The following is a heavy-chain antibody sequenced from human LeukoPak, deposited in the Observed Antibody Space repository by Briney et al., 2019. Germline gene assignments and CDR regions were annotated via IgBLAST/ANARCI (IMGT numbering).Heavy chain of an antibody. D-gene: IGHD1-14*01. Sequence: GASLRLSCEASGFTFSSYEMHWVRQAPGQGLEWVSYISSSGGTTNYADTVKGRFTITRDNAKNSLYLQMNSLRAEDTAVYYCARISGPGTVGWAYYFDYGGQGTLVTVSS. CDR2: ISSSGGTT. J-gene: IGHJ4*02. V-gene: IGHV3-48*03. CDR3: ARISGPGTVGWAYYFDY. CDR1: GFTFSSYE.